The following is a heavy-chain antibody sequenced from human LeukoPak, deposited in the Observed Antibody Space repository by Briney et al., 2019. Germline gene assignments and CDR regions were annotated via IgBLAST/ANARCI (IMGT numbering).Heavy chain of an antibody. CDR1: GFTVSNNY. CDR3: ARAGGIYYSLDY. Sequence: PGGSLRLSCAASGFTVSNNYMSWVRQAPGKGLEWVSVIYSGDSTYYADSVKGRFTISRDNSKNTLYLQMNSLRTEDTAVYYCARAGGIYYSLDYWGQGTLVTVSS. J-gene: IGHJ4*02. D-gene: IGHD1-26*01. CDR2: IYSGDST. V-gene: IGHV3-53*01.